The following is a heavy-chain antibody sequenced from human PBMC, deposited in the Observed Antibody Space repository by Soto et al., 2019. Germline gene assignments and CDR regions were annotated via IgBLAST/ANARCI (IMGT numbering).Heavy chain of an antibody. J-gene: IGHJ6*02. CDR2: ISESGAST. D-gene: IGHD5-18*01. CDR3: ARYRPGVRYCGLDV. Sequence: EVQLLESGGGLVQPGGSLRLSCAASGFTFSSYAMKWVRQAPGKGLEWVSPISESGASTYYADSVKGRFTISRDNSGNTLFLEMYSLRAADTAVYYCARYRPGVRYCGLDVWGQGTTVTVSS. V-gene: IGHV3-23*01. CDR1: GFTFSSYA.